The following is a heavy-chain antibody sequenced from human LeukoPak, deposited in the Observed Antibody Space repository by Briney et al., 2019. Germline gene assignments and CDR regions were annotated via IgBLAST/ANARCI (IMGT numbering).Heavy chain of an antibody. CDR1: GGSFSSYY. CDR2: INHSGST. V-gene: IGHV4-34*01. J-gene: IGHJ4*02. D-gene: IGHD3-16*02. Sequence: SETLSLTCAVYGGSFSSYYWSWIRQPPGKGLEWIGEINHSGSTNYNPSLKSRVTISVDTSKNQFSLKLSSVTAADTAVYYCARAFSGSYRIDYWGQGSLVTVSS. CDR3: ARAFSGSYRIDY.